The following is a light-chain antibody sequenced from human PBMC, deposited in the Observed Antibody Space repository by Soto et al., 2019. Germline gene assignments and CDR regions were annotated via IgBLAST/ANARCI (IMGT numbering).Light chain of an antibody. CDR2: NNY. J-gene: IGLJ1*01. V-gene: IGLV1-44*01. CDR3: AAWDDSLNGYA. CDR1: SSNIGTNT. Sequence: QSVLPQPPSASGTPGQRVTISCSGSSSNIGTNTVNWYQLLPGTAPKLLIYNNYQRPSAVPDRFSGSKSGSSASLAISGLQYEDEDDYYCAAWDDSLNGYAFGTGTKVTVL.